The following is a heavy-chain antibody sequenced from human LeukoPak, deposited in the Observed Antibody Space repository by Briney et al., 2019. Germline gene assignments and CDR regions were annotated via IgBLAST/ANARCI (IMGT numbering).Heavy chain of an antibody. J-gene: IGHJ6*03. CDR3: AKDEVVPGYYYTAG. D-gene: IGHD2-2*01. Sequence: GGSLRLSCAASGFIFSNYAMQWVRQAPGMGLEWVAFIRYDGGNTYYADSVKGRFTISRDNSKNTMYLQMNGLNAEDTAVYYCAKDEVVPGYYYTAGWGRGTTVAISS. CDR2: IRYDGGNT. V-gene: IGHV3-30*02. CDR1: GFIFSNYA.